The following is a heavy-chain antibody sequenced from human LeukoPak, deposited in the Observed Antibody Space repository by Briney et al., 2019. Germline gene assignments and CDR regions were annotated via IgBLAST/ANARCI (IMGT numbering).Heavy chain of an antibody. CDR1: GFTFSSYS. CDR2: ISSSSSYI. J-gene: IGHJ4*02. Sequence: GGSLRLSCAASGFTFSSYSMNWVRQAPGKGLEWVSSISSSSSYIYYADSVKGRFTISRDNAKNSLYLQMNSLKTEDTAVYYCTTEDVPARDNTYYYGSGSPPFDYWGQGTLVTVSS. D-gene: IGHD3-10*01. CDR3: TTEDVPARDNTYYYGSGSPPFDY. V-gene: IGHV3-21*03.